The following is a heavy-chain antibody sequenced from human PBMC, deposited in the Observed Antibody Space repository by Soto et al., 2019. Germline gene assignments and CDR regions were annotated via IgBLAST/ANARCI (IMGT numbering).Heavy chain of an antibody. Sequence: QLQLQESGPGLVKPSETLCLTCTVSGGSISSSSYYWGWIRQPPGKGLEWIGSIYYSGSTYYNPSLKSRVTISVDTSKNQFSLKLSSVTAADTAVYYCASPSGPPRGWLGTYGMDVWGQGTTVTVSS. CDR3: ASPSGPPRGWLGTYGMDV. CDR2: IYYSGST. D-gene: IGHD6-19*01. CDR1: GGSISSSSYY. J-gene: IGHJ6*02. V-gene: IGHV4-39*01.